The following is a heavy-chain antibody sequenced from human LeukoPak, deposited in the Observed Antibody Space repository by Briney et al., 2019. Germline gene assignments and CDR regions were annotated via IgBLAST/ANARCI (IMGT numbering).Heavy chain of an antibody. CDR1: GYSFTSNY. CDR3: ARDQEAFDY. V-gene: IGHV1-46*01. Sequence: ASVKVSCKASGYSFTSNYIHWVRQAPGQGLEWMGMIYPRDGNTSYAQKFQGRVTVTRDTSTSTVHMELSGLRSEDTAVYYCARDQEAFDYWAREPWSPSPQ. CDR2: IYPRDGNT. J-gene: IGHJ4*02.